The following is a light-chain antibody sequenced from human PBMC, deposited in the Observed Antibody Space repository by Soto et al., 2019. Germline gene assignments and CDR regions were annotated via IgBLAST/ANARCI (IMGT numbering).Light chain of an antibody. J-gene: IGKJ1*01. CDR1: QSVLYSSNNKNY. Sequence: DIVMTQSPDSLAVSLGERATINCKSSQSVLYSSNNKNYLAWYQQKPGQPPKLLIYWASTRDSGVPDRFSGSGSGTDFTLTISSLQAEDVAVYYCQQYYRTPTWTFGQGTKVEIK. CDR2: WAS. CDR3: QQYYRTPTWT. V-gene: IGKV4-1*01.